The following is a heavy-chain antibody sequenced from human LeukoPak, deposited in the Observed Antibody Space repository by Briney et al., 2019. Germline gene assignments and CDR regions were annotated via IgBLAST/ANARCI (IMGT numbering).Heavy chain of an antibody. CDR3: ARGDKYYYGTGRAFDI. CDR2: TYYRSKWYN. J-gene: IGHJ3*02. D-gene: IGHD3-10*01. V-gene: IGHV6-1*01. Sequence: SQTLSLTCGISGDSVSSNSAAWNWIRQSPSRGLEWLGRTYYRSKWYNDYAVSVKSRITINPDTTKNQFSLQLNSVTPEDTAVYYCARGDKYYYGTGRAFDIWGQGTMVTVSS. CDR1: GDSVSSNSAA.